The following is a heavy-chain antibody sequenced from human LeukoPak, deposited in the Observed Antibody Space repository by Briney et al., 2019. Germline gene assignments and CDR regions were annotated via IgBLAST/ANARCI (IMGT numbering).Heavy chain of an antibody. D-gene: IGHD3-10*01. Sequence: GGSLRLSCAASGFTFSSHGMSWVRQAPGKGLEWVAFIRYDGSNKYYADSVKGRFTISRDNSKNTLYLQMNSLRAEDTAMYYCAKERDGSLWFGELLYPGSDYWGQGTLVTVSS. J-gene: IGHJ4*02. CDR1: GFTFSSHG. CDR3: AKERDGSLWFGELLYPGSDY. CDR2: IRYDGSNK. V-gene: IGHV3-30*02.